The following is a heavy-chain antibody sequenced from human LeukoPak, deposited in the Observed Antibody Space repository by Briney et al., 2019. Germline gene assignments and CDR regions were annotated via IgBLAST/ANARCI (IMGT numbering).Heavy chain of an antibody. CDR2: ITSSGDDT. V-gene: IGHV3-23*01. CDR3: AFDWGFDY. CDR1: GFSSSNYA. D-gene: IGHD3-16*01. J-gene: IGHJ4*02. Sequence: GGSLRLTCAVSGFSSSNYAMSWVRQAPGKGLGWVSSITSSGDDTFYAASVKGRFTISRDNTWDTVFLQMNSLKADDTAVYYCAFDWGFDYWGQGTLVTVSS.